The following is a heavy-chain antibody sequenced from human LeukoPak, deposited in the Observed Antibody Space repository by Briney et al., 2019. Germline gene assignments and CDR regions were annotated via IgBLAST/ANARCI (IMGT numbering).Heavy chain of an antibody. CDR2: IRNKDYGGTT. J-gene: IGHJ3*01. V-gene: IGHV3-49*04. CDR3: ARDRGSGWGGDAFDL. CDR1: GFTFGDFA. Sequence: GGSLRLSCRASGFTFGDFAMSWVRQAPGKGLEWVSFIRNKDYGGTTDYAASVKGRFTISRDDSKSIAYLQMNSLKTEDTAVYYCARDRGSGWGGDAFDLWGHGTMVTVSS. D-gene: IGHD6-19*01.